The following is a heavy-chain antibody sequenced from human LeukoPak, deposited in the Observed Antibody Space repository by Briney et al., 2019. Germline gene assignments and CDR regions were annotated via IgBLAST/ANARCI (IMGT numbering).Heavy chain of an antibody. V-gene: IGHV1-46*01. D-gene: IGHD3-22*01. Sequence: ASVKVSCKASGYTFTGYYMHWVRQAPGQGLEWMGIINPSGGSTSYAQKFQGRVTMTRDTSTSTVYMELSSLGSEDTAVYYCARSFYYDSSGYPSYFDYWGQGTLVTVSS. J-gene: IGHJ4*02. CDR2: INPSGGST. CDR1: GYTFTGYY. CDR3: ARSFYYDSSGYPSYFDY.